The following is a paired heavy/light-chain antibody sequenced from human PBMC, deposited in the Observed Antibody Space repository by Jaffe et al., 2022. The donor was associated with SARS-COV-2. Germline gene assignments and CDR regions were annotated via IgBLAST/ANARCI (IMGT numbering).Heavy chain of an antibody. J-gene: IGHJ4*02. Sequence: QVQLVESGGGVVQPGRSLRLSCAASGFVFSSHGMHWVRQAPGKGLEWVAVIWFDGSKKYYVDSVKGRFTISRDNFNEMLYLQMDNLRVEDTAVYYCGRSAPSGVDSWGQGTLVTVSS. CDR1: GFVFSSHG. CDR2: IWFDGSKK. V-gene: IGHV3-33*01. CDR3: GRSAPSGVDS.
Light chain of an antibody. CDR2: GAS. V-gene: IGKV3-20*01. CDR1: QSVTSTY. CDR3: QQYDSSPYT. Sequence: EIVLTQSPGTLSLSPGERATLSCKASQSVTSTYLSWFQQRPGQAPRLLIYGASRRATGIPDRFSGSGFGTDYILSISRLEPEDFAVYYCQQYDSSPYTFGQGTKVEIK. J-gene: IGKJ2*01.